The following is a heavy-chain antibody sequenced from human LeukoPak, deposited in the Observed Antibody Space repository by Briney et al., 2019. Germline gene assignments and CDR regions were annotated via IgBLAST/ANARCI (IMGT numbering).Heavy chain of an antibody. CDR1: GYSFTNYW. Sequence: GESLKISCKGSGYSFTNYWIGWVRQMPGKGLEWMGIIYPGDSESRYSPSFEGHVTISADKSISTAYLQWSSLKASDTAMYYCARRGRDGYMGAFDMWGRGTMVTVSS. CDR3: ARRGRDGYMGAFDM. V-gene: IGHV5-51*01. D-gene: IGHD5-24*01. CDR2: IYPGDSES. J-gene: IGHJ3*02.